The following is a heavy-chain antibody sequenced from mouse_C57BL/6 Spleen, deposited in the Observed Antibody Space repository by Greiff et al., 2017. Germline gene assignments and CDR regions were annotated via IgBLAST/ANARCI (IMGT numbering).Heavy chain of an antibody. CDR3: ARHDYDGDY. V-gene: IGHV1-82*01. D-gene: IGHD2-4*01. Sequence: VKLQESGPELVKPGASVKISCKASGYAFSSSWMNWVKQRPGKGLEWIGRIYPGDGDTNYNGKFKGKATLTADKSSSTAYMQLSSLTSEDSAVYFCARHDYDGDYWGQGTTLTVSS. CDR2: IYPGDGDT. CDR1: GYAFSSSW. J-gene: IGHJ2*01.